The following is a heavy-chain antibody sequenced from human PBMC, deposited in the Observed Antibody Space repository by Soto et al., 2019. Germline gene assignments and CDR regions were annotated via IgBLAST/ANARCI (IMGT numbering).Heavy chain of an antibody. CDR3: EREGEIAAVYDY. V-gene: IGHV4-61*01. CDR2: IYYSGST. CDR1: SGSVSSGSYY. J-gene: IGHJ4*02. Sequence: SETLSLTCTVSSGSVSSGSYYWSWIRQPPGKGLEWIGYIYYSGSTNYNPSLKSRVTISVDTSKNQFSLKLSSVTAADTAVYYCEREGEIAAVYDYWGQGTLVTVSS. D-gene: IGHD6-13*01.